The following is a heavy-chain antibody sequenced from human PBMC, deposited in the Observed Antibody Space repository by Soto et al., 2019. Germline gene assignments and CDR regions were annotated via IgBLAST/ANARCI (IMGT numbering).Heavy chain of an antibody. V-gene: IGHV1-69*13. J-gene: IGHJ1*01. D-gene: IGHD3-3*01. Sequence: SVKVSCKASGGTFSSYAISWVRQAPGQGLEWMGGIIPIFGTANYAQKFQGRVTITADESTSTAYMELSSLRSEDTAVYYCATSAIFGVVIIRINWFLQHWGQGTLVTVSS. CDR2: IIPIFGTA. CDR3: ATSAIFGVVIIRINWFLQH. CDR1: GGTFSSYA.